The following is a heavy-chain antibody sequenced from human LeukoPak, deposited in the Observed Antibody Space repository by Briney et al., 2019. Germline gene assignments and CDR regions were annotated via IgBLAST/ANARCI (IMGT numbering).Heavy chain of an antibody. CDR1: GGSIRRYY. J-gene: IGHJ4*02. D-gene: IGHD3-10*01. Sequence: SSETLSLTCTVSGGSIRRYYWSWIRQPPGKGLEWVGYIYYSGSPNYNPSLKSRVTTSIDTSRNQFSLKLSSVTAADTAVYYCARVLKFYYSSGSYSYYFDYWGRGTLVTVSS. CDR2: IYYSGSP. CDR3: ARVLKFYYSSGSYSYYFDY. V-gene: IGHV4-59*01.